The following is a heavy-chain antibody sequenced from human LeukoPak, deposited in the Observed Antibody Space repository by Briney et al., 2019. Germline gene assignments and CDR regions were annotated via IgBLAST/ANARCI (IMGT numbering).Heavy chain of an antibody. CDR1: GFTFSSYG. D-gene: IGHD6-13*01. CDR2: IRYDGSNK. Sequence: GRSLRLPCAASGFTFSSYGMHWVRQAPGKGLEWVAFIRYDGSNKYYADSVKGRFTISRDNSKNTLYLQMNSLRAEDTAVYYCAKDWDYTELVGPWGQGTLVTVSS. CDR3: AKDWDYTELVGP. V-gene: IGHV3-30*02. J-gene: IGHJ5*02.